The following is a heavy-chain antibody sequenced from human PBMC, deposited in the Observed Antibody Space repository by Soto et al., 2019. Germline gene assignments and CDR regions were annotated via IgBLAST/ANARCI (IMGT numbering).Heavy chain of an antibody. CDR2: IISILGST. CDR1: GGTFVSSA. D-gene: IGHD2-8*01. CDR3: AKKNPHGDSNKAWLDP. Sequence: QVQLLQSWAELREPGSSVRVSCTPSGGTFVSSAFAWVRQAPGGKIEWMGGIISILGSTKYAEKFLGRLTIRADDSSRTAYLELSSLTFDDTAVYFCAKKNPHGDSNKAWLDPWGQGTLVTVST. V-gene: IGHV1-69*01. J-gene: IGHJ5*02.